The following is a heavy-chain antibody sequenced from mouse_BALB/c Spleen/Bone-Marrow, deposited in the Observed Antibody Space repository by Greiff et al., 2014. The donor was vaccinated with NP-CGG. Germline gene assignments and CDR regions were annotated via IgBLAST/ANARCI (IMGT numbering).Heavy chain of an antibody. D-gene: IGHD2-1*01. J-gene: IGHJ4*01. CDR3: ARDKGNGNSLYYSMDY. CDR2: IWAGGST. Sequence: VMLVESGPGLVAPSQSLSITCTVSGFSLTTYGVHWVRQPPGKGLEWLGVIWAGGSTHYNSALMSRLSISKDNSNNQVFLKMNRLQTDDTAMYYCARDKGNGNSLYYSMDYWGQGISVTVSS. CDR1: GFSLTTYG. V-gene: IGHV2-9*02.